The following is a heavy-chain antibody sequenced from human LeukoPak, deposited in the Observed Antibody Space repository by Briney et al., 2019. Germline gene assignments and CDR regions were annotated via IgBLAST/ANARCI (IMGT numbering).Heavy chain of an antibody. CDR2: ITASGTAM. CDR1: GFTFGSYS. D-gene: IGHD1-26*01. CDR3: ASSGSYRFDY. Sequence: GGSLRLSCAASGFTFGSYSMNWVRQAPGKGLEWVSHITASGTAMFYADSVKGRFTISRDNAKNSLYLQMNSLRDEDTAVYYCASSGSYRFDYWGQGTLVTVSS. V-gene: IGHV3-48*02. J-gene: IGHJ4*02.